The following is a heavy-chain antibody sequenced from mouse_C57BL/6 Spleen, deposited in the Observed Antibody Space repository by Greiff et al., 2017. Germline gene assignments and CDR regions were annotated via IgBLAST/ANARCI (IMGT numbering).Heavy chain of an antibody. D-gene: IGHD2-4*01. CDR1: GYTFTSYW. J-gene: IGHJ4*01. CDR3: AREIYYDYDGYAMDY. Sequence: QVQLKQPGAELVKPGASVKLSCKASGYTFTSYWMHWVKQRPGQGLEWIGMIHPNSGSTNYNEKFKSKATLTVDKSSSTAYMQLSSLTSEDSAVYYCAREIYYDYDGYAMDYWGQGTSVTVSS. V-gene: IGHV1-64*01. CDR2: IHPNSGST.